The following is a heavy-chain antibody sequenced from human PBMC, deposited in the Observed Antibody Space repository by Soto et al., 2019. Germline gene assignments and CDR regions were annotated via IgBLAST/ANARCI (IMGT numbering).Heavy chain of an antibody. J-gene: IGHJ6*01. V-gene: IGHV1-18*01. CDR3: ATSGGHHFGMAV. Sequence: ASVKVSCKASSFIFTSYGINWVRQAPGQGLEWMGWISGYNGNTKYGQKFQDRVTLTADTSTATAFMEVRSLRGDDSAVYYCATSGGHHFGMAVCGQCTPVILSS. CDR2: ISGYNGNT. CDR1: SFIFTSYG. D-gene: IGHD2-8*02.